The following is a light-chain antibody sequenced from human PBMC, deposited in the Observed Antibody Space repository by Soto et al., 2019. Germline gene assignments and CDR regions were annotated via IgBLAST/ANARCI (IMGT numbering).Light chain of an antibody. CDR3: AAWDDSLNASYV. J-gene: IGLJ1*01. Sequence: QSVLTQPPSASGTPGQRVTISCSGSSSNIGSNAVNWYQQLPGTAPKLLIYDNNQRPSGVPDRFSGSKSGTSASLAISGLQSDDEADYYCAAWDDSLNASYVFGTGTKLTVL. CDR1: SSNIGSNA. V-gene: IGLV1-44*01. CDR2: DNN.